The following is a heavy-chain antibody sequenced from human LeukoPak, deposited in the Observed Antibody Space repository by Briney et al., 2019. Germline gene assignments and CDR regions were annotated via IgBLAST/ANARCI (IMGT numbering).Heavy chain of an antibody. Sequence: PGGSLRLSCAASGFRFDDYYLSWIRQAPGKGLEWISFISASGGMMDHADSVKGRFTISRDNAKNSLYLQMNSLRDEDTAVYYCASGSLARGGSDYWGQGTLVTVSS. V-gene: IGHV3-11*04. D-gene: IGHD2-2*03. CDR3: ASGSLARGGSDY. CDR2: ISASGGMM. J-gene: IGHJ4*02. CDR1: GFRFDDYY.